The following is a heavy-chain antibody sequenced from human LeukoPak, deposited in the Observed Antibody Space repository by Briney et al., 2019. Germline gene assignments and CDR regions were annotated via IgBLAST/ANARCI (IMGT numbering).Heavy chain of an antibody. D-gene: IGHD4-17*01. CDR1: GYTFTDSY. Sequence: ASVKVSCKASGYTFTDSYMHWVRQAPGQGLEWMGWMNPNSGGSKNEQKFQGRLTMTRDTSISAAYMELSGLTFDDTAVYYCARLNGDYRHLDPWGQGTLVTVSS. J-gene: IGHJ5*02. V-gene: IGHV1-2*02. CDR2: MNPNSGGS. CDR3: ARLNGDYRHLDP.